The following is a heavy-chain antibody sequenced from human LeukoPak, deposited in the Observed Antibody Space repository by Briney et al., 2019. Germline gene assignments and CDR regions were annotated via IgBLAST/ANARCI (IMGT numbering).Heavy chain of an antibody. CDR1: GGSISSYY. J-gene: IGHJ4*02. CDR2: IYYSGST. D-gene: IGHD6-13*01. Sequence: SETLSLTCTVSGGSISSYYWSWIRQPPGKGLEWIGHIYYSGSTYYNPSLRSRVSLSVDTSKSQFSLILNSVTAADTAVYYCARGDSSSWSFKIWGQGSLVTVSS. CDR3: ARGDSSSWSFKI. V-gene: IGHV4-30-4*01.